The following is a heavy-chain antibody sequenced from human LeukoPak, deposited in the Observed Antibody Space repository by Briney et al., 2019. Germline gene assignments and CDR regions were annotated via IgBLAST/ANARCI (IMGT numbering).Heavy chain of an antibody. Sequence: KPGGSLRLSCAASGFTFSNYNMIWVRQAPGKGLEWVSSIVSSSTYIYYADSVKGRFTISRDNAKNSLYLHMISLRAEDTAVYYCAKYAVREIFFGDYWGQGTLVAVSS. V-gene: IGHV3-21*04. CDR1: GFTFSNYN. D-gene: IGHD3-3*01. CDR2: IVSSSTYI. CDR3: AKYAVREIFFGDY. J-gene: IGHJ4*02.